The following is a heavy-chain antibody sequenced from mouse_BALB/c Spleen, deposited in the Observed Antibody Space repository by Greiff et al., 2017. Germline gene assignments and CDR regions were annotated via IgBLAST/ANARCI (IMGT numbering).Heavy chain of an antibody. D-gene: IGHD2-4*01. CDR2: IDPANGNT. Sequence: VQLQQSGAELVKPGASVKLSCTASGFNIKDTYMHWVKQRPEQGLEWIGRIDPANGNTIYDPKFQGKASITADTSSNTAYLQLSSLTSEDTAVYYCARLITTGGFAYWGQGTLVTVSA. CDR3: ARLITTGGFAY. V-gene: IGHV14-3*02. J-gene: IGHJ3*01. CDR1: GFNIKDTY.